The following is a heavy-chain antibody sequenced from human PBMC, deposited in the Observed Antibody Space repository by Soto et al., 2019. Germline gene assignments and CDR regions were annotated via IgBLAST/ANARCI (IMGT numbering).Heavy chain of an antibody. D-gene: IGHD6-19*01. CDR3: ARVTLYISDWPLFDY. V-gene: IGHV1-3*01. Sequence: ASVKVSCKASGYTFTTFAMHWVRQAPGQRLEWMGWINAGNGNTKYSQKFQGRVTITRDTSASTAYMELSSLRSEDTAVYYCARVTLYISDWPLFDYWGQGTLVTVSS. J-gene: IGHJ4*02. CDR1: GYTFTTFA. CDR2: INAGNGNT.